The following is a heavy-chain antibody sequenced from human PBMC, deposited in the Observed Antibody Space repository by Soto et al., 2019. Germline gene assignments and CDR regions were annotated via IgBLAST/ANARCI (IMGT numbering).Heavy chain of an antibody. D-gene: IGHD2-8*02. CDR2: ISGSGGSP. J-gene: IGHJ4*01. V-gene: IGHV3-23*01. CDR3: AKARCTGNSCYVPDY. Sequence: EVQLLESGGGLVQPGGSLRLSCAASGFTFNSYTMAWVRQAPGKGLEWVSSISGSGGSPSYADSVQGRLTISRDNSRNTISLQMNSLRAEDTATYFCAKARCTGNSCYVPDYWGHGSLVTVSS. CDR1: GFTFNSYT.